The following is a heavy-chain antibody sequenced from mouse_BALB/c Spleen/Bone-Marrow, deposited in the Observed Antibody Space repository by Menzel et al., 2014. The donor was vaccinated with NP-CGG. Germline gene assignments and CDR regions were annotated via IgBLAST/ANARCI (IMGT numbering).Heavy chain of an antibody. V-gene: IGHV1-69*01. CDR2: IDTSDSYI. J-gene: IGHJ4*01. Sequence: QVQLQQSGAEFVMPGASVKMSCKASGYTFTDKWMHWVKQRPGQGLEWIGAIDTSDSYINYNQKFKVKASLTVDASSSTGYMHLSSLTSDDSAVYYCAKGGHDFSLDYWGQRTSVIVSS. CDR1: GYTFTDKW. D-gene: IGHD2-4*01. CDR3: AKGGHDFSLDY.